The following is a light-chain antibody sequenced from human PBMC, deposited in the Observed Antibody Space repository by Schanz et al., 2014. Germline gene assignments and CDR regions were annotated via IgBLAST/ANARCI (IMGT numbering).Light chain of an antibody. J-gene: IGLJ2*01. V-gene: IGLV2-14*01. CDR2: DVS. Sequence: QSALTQPASVSGSPGQSITISCTGTSSDVGGYNYVSWYQQHPGKAPKLMIYDVSNRPSGVSNRFSGSKSGNTASLTISGLQTEDGADYYCCSYARNYGLLFGGGTQLTVL. CDR3: CSYARNYGLL. CDR1: SSDVGGYNY.